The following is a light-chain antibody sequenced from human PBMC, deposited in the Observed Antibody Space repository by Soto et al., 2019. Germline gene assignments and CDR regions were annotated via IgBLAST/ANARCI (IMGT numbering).Light chain of an antibody. CDR1: QSVLYSSNNKNY. CDR3: QQYYSTPYT. CDR2: WAS. V-gene: IGKV4-1*01. J-gene: IGKJ2*01. Sequence: DIVMTQSPDSLAVSLGERATINCKSSQSVLYSSNNKNYLAWYQQKPGQPPKLLIYWASTRESGVPDRFSGSGSGTDFTLTISSLQAEDGAVYYCQQYYSTPYTFGQGTKLELK.